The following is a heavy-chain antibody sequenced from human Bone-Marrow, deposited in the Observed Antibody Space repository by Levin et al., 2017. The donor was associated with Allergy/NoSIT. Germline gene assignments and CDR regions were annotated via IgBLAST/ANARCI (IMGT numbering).Heavy chain of an antibody. CDR1: GGSFSGYY. D-gene: IGHD4-23*01. V-gene: IGHV4-34*01. J-gene: IGHJ3*02. CDR2: INHSGST. Sequence: PGGSLRLSCAVYGGSFSGYYWSWIRQPPGKGLEWIGEINHSGSTNYNPSLKSRVTISVDTSKNQFSLKLSSVTAADTAVYYCARGGLRWYRNAFDSWGQGTMVTVSS. CDR3: ARGGLRWYRNAFDS.